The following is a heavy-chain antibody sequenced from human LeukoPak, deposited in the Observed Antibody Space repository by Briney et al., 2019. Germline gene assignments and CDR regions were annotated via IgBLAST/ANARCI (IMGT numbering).Heavy chain of an antibody. CDR3: ARLPYCSSTSCYAIFDY. D-gene: IGHD2-2*01. Sequence: SGGSLRLSCAASGFAFSSFWMSWARQTPGKGLEWVANIKQDGSAKTYGDSVKGRFTISRDNANNALYLQMNSLRAEDTAVYYCARLPYCSSTSCYAIFDYWGQGTPVTVSS. CDR1: GFAFSSFW. J-gene: IGHJ4*02. CDR2: IKQDGSAK. V-gene: IGHV3-7*02.